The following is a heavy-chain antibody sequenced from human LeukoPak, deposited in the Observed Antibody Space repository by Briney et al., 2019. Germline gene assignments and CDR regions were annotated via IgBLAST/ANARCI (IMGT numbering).Heavy chain of an antibody. CDR1: GFTFSSYS. D-gene: IGHD6-19*01. CDR3: ARDKTEQWLVLEAFDI. Sequence: GGSLRLSCAASGFTFSSYSMNWVRQTPGKGLEWVSSISATSSYIYYADSARGRFTISRDNAKNSLYLQMNSQRAEDTAVYYCARDKTEQWLVLEAFDIWGQGTVVTVSS. V-gene: IGHV3-21*01. CDR2: ISATSSYI. J-gene: IGHJ3*02.